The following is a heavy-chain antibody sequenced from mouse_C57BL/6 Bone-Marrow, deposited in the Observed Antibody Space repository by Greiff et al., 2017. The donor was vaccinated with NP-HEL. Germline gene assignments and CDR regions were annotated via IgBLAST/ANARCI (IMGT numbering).Heavy chain of an antibody. CDR3: ARIGYYYGSSPAWFAY. CDR1: GFSLSTFGMG. V-gene: IGHV8-8*01. Sequence: QVTLKVSGPGILQPSQTLSLTCSFSGFSLSTFGMGVGWIRQPSGKGLEWLAHIWWDDDKYYNPALKSRLTISKDTSKNQVFLKIANVDTADTATYFCARIGYYYGSSPAWFAYWGQGTLVTVSA. D-gene: IGHD1-1*01. J-gene: IGHJ3*01. CDR2: IWWDDDK.